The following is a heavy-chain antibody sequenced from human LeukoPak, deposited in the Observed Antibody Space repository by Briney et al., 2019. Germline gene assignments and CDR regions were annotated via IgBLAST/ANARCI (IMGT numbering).Heavy chain of an antibody. CDR1: GFTFSDYS. Sequence: PGGSLRLSCAASGFTFSDYSMNWVRQAPGKGLEWVSSISSRSSYIYYADSVKGRFTISRDNAKNSLFLQMNSLRAEDTALYYCARFGVNSMLDYWGQGTLVTVSS. J-gene: IGHJ4*02. CDR2: ISSRSSYI. V-gene: IGHV3-21*01. CDR3: ARFGVNSMLDY. D-gene: IGHD2/OR15-2a*01.